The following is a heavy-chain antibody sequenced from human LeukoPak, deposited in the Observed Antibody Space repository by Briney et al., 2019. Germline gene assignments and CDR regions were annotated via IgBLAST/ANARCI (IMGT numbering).Heavy chain of an antibody. Sequence: QTGGSLRLSCAASGFTFSSYAMHWVRQAPGKGLEWVAVISYDGNNKYYADSVKGRFTISRDNSKNTLYLQMNSLRVEDTAVYYCARGDDSSLYYYYYYMDVWGKGTTVTVSS. CDR2: ISYDGNNK. CDR3: ARGDDSSLYYYYYYMDV. CDR1: GFTFSSYA. D-gene: IGHD6-19*01. V-gene: IGHV3-30-3*01. J-gene: IGHJ6*03.